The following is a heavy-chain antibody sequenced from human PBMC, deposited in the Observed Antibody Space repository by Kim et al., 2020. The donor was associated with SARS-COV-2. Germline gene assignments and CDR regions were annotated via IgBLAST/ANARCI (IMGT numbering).Heavy chain of an antibody. V-gene: IGHV4-34*01. CDR2: ST. D-gene: IGHD6-6*01. CDR3: ARGRARKFDY. J-gene: IGHJ4*02. Sequence: STNYTPSLKSRVTISVDTSKNQFSLKLSSVTAADTAVYYCARGRARKFDYWGQGTLVTVSS.